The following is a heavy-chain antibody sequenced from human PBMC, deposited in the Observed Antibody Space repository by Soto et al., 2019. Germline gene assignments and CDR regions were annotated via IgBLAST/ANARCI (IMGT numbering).Heavy chain of an antibody. CDR3: AHIVVAGLGYYFDY. CDR2: IYWDDDK. J-gene: IGHJ4*02. V-gene: IGHV2-5*02. D-gene: IGHD6-19*01. Sequence: QITLKESGPTLVKPTQTLTLTCTFSGFSLSSTRMAVGWIRQPPGKALEWLALIYWDDDKRYSPFLKSRLTITNDTSKNQVVLTMSNMDPVEKARYYCAHIVVAGLGYYFDYWGQGTLVTVSS. CDR1: GFSLSSTRMA.